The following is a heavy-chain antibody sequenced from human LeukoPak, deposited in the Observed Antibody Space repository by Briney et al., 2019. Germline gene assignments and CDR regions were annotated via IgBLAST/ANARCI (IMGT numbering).Heavy chain of an antibody. CDR3: ASDSISMNAFDA. D-gene: IGHD3-22*01. Sequence: SETLSLTCTVSGGSFTTHYWSWIRQPPGKGLEWIGYISCIGSTNYNPSRKSRVTISIDTSNNEVSLMLTSVTAADTAVYYCASDSISMNAFDAWGQGTMVTVSS. CDR2: ISCIGST. J-gene: IGHJ3*01. V-gene: IGHV4-59*11. CDR1: GGSFTTHY.